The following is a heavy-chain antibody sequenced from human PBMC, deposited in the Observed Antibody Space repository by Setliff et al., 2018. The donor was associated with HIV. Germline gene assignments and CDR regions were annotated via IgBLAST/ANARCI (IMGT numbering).Heavy chain of an antibody. Sequence: PSETLSLTCTVSGGSVSRSDYYWSWIRQPAGGGLEWIGRVHISGSVNYNPSLRSRVSISIDTSKNQCSLKLTSVTAADTAVYYCVRDISYYYGSGGHHFYGVDVWGQGATVTVSS. CDR2: VHISGSV. CDR1: GGSVSRSDYY. J-gene: IGHJ6*02. CDR3: VRDISYYYGSGGHHFYGVDV. V-gene: IGHV4-61*02. D-gene: IGHD3-10*01.